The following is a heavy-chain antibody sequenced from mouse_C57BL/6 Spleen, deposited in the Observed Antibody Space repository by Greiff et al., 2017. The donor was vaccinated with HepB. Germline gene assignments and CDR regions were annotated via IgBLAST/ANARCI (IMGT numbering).Heavy chain of an antibody. CDR2: IDPSDSET. V-gene: IGHV1-52*01. Sequence: QVQLKQPGAELVRPGSSVKLSCKASGYTFTSYWMHWVKQRPIQGLEWIGNIDPSDSETHYNQKFKDKATLTVDKSSSTAYMQLSSLTSEDSAVYYCARSTGLRRGYYAMDYWGQGTSVTVSS. CDR3: ARSTGLRRGYYAMDY. CDR1: GYTFTSYW. J-gene: IGHJ4*01. D-gene: IGHD2-4*01.